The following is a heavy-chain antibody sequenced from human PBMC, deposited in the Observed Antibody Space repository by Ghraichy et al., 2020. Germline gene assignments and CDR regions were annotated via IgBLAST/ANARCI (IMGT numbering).Heavy chain of an antibody. CDR1: GFSLSTSGMC. CDR2: IDWDDDK. D-gene: IGHD1-26*01. CDR3: ARNRGSYPPLDYYMDV. J-gene: IGHJ6*03. V-gene: IGHV2-70*01. Sequence: SGPTLVKPTQTLTLTCTFSGFSLSTSGMCVSWIRQPPGKALEWLALIDWDDDKYYSTSLKTRLTISKDTSKNQVVLTMTNMDPVDTATYYCARNRGSYPPLDYYMDVWGKGTTVTVSS.